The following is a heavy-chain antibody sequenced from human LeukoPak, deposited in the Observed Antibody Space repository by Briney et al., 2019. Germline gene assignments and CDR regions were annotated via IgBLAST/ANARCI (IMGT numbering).Heavy chain of an antibody. Sequence: GGSLRLSCAASGFTFSSYAMSWVRQAPGKGLEWVSSITSSGSTIFYADSVKGRFTVSRDNAKNSLFLQVYSLTAEDTATYYCARLRTGRFSTSWFDYWGQGSLVTVSS. J-gene: IGHJ4*02. D-gene: IGHD6-13*01. CDR1: GFTFSSYA. CDR3: ARLRTGRFSTSWFDY. V-gene: IGHV3-48*03. CDR2: ITSSGSTI.